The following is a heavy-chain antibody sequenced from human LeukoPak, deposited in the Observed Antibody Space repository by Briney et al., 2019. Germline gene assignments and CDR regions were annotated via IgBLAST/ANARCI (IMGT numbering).Heavy chain of an antibody. Sequence: SVKVSCKASGGTFSSYAISWVRQAPGQGLEWMGGIIPIFGTANYAQKFQGRVTITTDESTSTAYMELSILRSEDTAVYYCARGVLRFLEWSSPSRTSWFDPWGQGTLVTVSS. CDR1: GGTFSSYA. CDR3: ARGVLRFLEWSSPSRTSWFDP. V-gene: IGHV1-69*05. CDR2: IIPIFGTA. D-gene: IGHD3-3*01. J-gene: IGHJ5*02.